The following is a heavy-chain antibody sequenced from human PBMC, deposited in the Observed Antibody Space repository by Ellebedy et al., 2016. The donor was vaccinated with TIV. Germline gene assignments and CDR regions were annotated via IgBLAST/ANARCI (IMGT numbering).Heavy chain of an antibody. V-gene: IGHV3-7*03. D-gene: IGHD3-10*01. CDR1: GLTFSFYW. CDR2: INKDGSGK. CDR3: ASPPGVVAL. J-gene: IGHJ4*02. Sequence: GESLKISCAGSGLTFSFYWMSWVRQAPGKGPEWVANINKDGSGKFYVDSVKGRFTISRDNAKNSLYLQMNSLRAEDTAVYYCASPPGVVALWGQGTLVTVSS.